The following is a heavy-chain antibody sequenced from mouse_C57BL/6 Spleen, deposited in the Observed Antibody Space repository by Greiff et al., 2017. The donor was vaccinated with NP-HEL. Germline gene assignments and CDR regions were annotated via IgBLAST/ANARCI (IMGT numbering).Heavy chain of an antibody. V-gene: IGHV14-4*01. CDR1: GFNIKDDY. CDR2: IDPENGDT. J-gene: IGHJ2*01. CDR3: TTPYGRELDY. Sequence: EVMLVESGAELVRPGASVKLSCTASGFNIKDDYMHWVKQRPEQGLEWIGWIDPENGDTEYASKFQGKATITADTSSNTAYLQLSSLTSEDTAVYYCTTPYGRELDYWGKGTTLTVSS. D-gene: IGHD1-1*01.